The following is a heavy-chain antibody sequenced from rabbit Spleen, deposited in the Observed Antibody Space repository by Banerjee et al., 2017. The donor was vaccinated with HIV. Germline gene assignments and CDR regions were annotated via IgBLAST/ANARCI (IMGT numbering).Heavy chain of an antibody. D-gene: IGHD8-1*01. CDR2: IDPVFGIT. Sequence: QLEESAGGLAQPGGSLKLSCKASGYTLSSSYMNWVRQAPGKGLEWIGYIDPVFGITYYANWVNGRFSISRENAQNTVFLQMTSLTAADTATYFCARDGAGGSYFALWGPGTLVTVS. V-gene: IGHV1S7*01. CDR1: GYTLSSSY. CDR3: ARDGAGGSYFAL. J-gene: IGHJ4*01.